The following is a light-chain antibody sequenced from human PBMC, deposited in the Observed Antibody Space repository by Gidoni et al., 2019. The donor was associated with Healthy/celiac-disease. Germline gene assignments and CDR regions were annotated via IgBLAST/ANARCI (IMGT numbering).Light chain of an antibody. Sequence: DIQMTQSPSSLSASLGDRVTITCRASQSISSYLNWYQQKPGKAPKLLIYAASSLQSGVPSRFSGSGSGTDFTLTISSLQPEDFATYYCQQSYSTPYTFXXXTKLEI. CDR1: QSISSY. CDR3: QQSYSTPYT. CDR2: AAS. V-gene: IGKV1-39*01. J-gene: IGKJ2*01.